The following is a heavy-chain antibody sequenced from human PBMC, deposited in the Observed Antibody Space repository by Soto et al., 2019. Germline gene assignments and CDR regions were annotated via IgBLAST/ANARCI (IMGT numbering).Heavy chain of an antibody. CDR3: AAARLRYFDWFHDY. V-gene: IGHV1-58*01. J-gene: IGHJ4*02. CDR2: IVVGSGNT. CDR1: GFTFTSSA. D-gene: IGHD3-9*01. Sequence: SVKVSCKASGFTFTSSAVQWVRQARGQRLEWIGWIVVGSGNTNYAQKFQERVTITRDMSTSTAYMELSSLRSEDTAVYYCAAARLRYFDWFHDYWGQGTLVTVSS.